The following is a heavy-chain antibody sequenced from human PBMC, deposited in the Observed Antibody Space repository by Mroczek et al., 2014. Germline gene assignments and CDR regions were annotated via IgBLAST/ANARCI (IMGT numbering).Heavy chain of an antibody. Sequence: QVQLQESGAGLLKPSETLSLTCAVYGGSFSGYYWSWIRQPPGKGLEWIGEINHSGSTNYNPSLKSRVTISVDTSKNQFSLKLSSVTAADTAVYYCARELVRYDSRGHAFDIWGQGTMVTVSS. CDR1: GGSFSGYY. V-gene: IGHV4-34*01. D-gene: IGHD3-22*01. J-gene: IGHJ3*02. CDR2: INHSGST. CDR3: ARELVRYDSRGHAFDI.